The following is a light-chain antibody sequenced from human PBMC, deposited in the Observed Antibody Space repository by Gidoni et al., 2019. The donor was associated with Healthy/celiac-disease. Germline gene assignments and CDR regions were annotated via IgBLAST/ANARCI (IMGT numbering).Light chain of an antibody. V-gene: IGLV2-14*01. CDR3: SSYTSSSSRGV. CDR1: SSDVGGYNY. Sequence: QSALTQPASVSGSPGKSITISCTGTSSDVGGYNYVSWYQQHPGKAPNLMICAVSNRPSWVSTRFSGSKSGNPASLTISGLQAEDEADYYCSSYTSSSSRGVFGTGTKVTVL. CDR2: AVS. J-gene: IGLJ1*01.